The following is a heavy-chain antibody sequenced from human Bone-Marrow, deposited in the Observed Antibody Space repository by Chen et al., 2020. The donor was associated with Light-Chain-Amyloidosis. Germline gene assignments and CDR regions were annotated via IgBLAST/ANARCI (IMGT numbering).Heavy chain of an antibody. CDR3: VRGTSGGYGLFDQ. Sequence: EVQLVESGGGLVQPGGSLRLSCAASGFTFSKYWMHWVRQAPGKGPVWVSRLNEDGSVVTYADSVQGRFTISRDNAKNTLFLQMNSLRVEDTAVYFCVRGTSGGYGLFDQWGQGPLVTVSS. J-gene: IGHJ4*02. CDR1: GFTFSKYW. V-gene: IGHV3-74*02. D-gene: IGHD2-2*01. CDR2: LNEDGSVV.